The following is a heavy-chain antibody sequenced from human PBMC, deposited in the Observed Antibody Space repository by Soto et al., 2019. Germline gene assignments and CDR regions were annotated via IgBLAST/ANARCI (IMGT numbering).Heavy chain of an antibody. J-gene: IGHJ6*02. Sequence: PGGSLRLSCAGSGFTFRDYYMSCVRLAPGQGLEWVSYMSSIGATIYYADSVKCRFTISRDNAKNSLYLQMNSLRADDTAVYYCARNTVSAAGADYYGLDVWGQGTTVTVSS. CDR2: MSSIGATI. CDR3: ARNTVSAAGADYYGLDV. D-gene: IGHD6-13*01. V-gene: IGHV3-11*01. CDR1: GFTFRDYY.